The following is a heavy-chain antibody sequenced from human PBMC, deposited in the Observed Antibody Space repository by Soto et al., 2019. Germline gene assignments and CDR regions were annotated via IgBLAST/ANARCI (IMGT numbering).Heavy chain of an antibody. Sequence: GASVKVSCKASGCTFTSYAMHWVRQAPGQRLEWMGWINAGNGNTKYSQKFQGRVTITRDTSASTAYMELSSLRSEDTAVYYCARDLGPLWFGELPSFDYWGQGTLVTVSS. V-gene: IGHV1-3*01. CDR2: INAGNGNT. CDR1: GCTFTSYA. J-gene: IGHJ4*02. CDR3: ARDLGPLWFGELPSFDY. D-gene: IGHD3-10*01.